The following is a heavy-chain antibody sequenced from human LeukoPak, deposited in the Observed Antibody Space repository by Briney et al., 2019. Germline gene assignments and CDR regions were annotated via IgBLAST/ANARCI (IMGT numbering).Heavy chain of an antibody. Sequence: GASVKVSCKPSGYTFTGYYMHWVRQAPGQGLEWMGWINPNSGGTNYAQKFHGRVTMTRDTSISTAYMELSRLRSDHTPQYYCVRDVSCGVYYYMYVWGKGATVIIAS. D-gene: IGHD3-3*01. J-gene: IGHJ6*03. V-gene: IGHV1-2*02. CDR3: VRDVSCGVYYYMYV. CDR2: INPNSGGT. CDR1: GYTFTGYY.